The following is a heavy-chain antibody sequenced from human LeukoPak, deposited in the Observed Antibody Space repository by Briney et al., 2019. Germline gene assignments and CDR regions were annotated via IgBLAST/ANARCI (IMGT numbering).Heavy chain of an antibody. CDR2: IYYSGST. CDR1: GGSISSYY. J-gene: IGHJ3*02. Sequence: SETLSLTCTVSGGSISSYYWSWIRQPPGKGLEWIGYIYYSGSTNYNPSLKSRVTISVDTSKNQLFLKLSSVTATDAAVYYCARLSSGSFDIWGQGTMVTVSS. D-gene: IGHD3-10*01. CDR3: ARLSSGSFDI. V-gene: IGHV4-59*08.